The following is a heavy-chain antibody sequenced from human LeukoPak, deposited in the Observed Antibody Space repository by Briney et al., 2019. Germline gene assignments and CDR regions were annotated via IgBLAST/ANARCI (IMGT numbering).Heavy chain of an antibody. CDR2: IDPSDSYT. CDR1: GYSFTSYW. Sequence: GESLRISCKGSGYSFTSYWISWVRQMPGKDLEWMGRIDPSDSYTNYSPSFQGHVTISADKSISTAYLQWSSLKASDTAMYYCARREDGGGYDENWFDPWGQGTLVTVSS. D-gene: IGHD5-12*01. V-gene: IGHV5-10-1*01. J-gene: IGHJ5*02. CDR3: ARREDGGGYDENWFDP.